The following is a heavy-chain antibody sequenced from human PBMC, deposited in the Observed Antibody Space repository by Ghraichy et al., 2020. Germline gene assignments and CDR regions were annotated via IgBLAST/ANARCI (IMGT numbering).Heavy chain of an antibody. CDR1: GFTVSGNY. D-gene: IGHD1-14*01. V-gene: IGHV3-53*01. J-gene: IGHJ5*02. CDR2: ISSGDNTNNA. Sequence: GGSLRLSCAASGFTVSGNYMSWVRQAPGKGLEWVSLISSGDNTNNADYADSVKGRFTVSRDNSKNTLFLQMNGLRAEDTGVYYCSRDIMQPWGSWGQGTLVIVSS. CDR3: SRDIMQPWGS.